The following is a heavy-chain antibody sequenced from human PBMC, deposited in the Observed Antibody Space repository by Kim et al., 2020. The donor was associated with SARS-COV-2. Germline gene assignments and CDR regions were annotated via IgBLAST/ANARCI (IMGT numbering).Heavy chain of an antibody. Sequence: GGSLRLSCAASGFTFSDYYMSWIRQALGKGLEWVSYISSSGSTIYYADSVKGRFTISRDNAKKSLYLQMNSLRAEDTAVYYCASGVTPVGGHDAFDSWGKATMVTVSS. CDR2: ISSSGSTI. D-gene: IGHD2-15*01. CDR1: GFTFSDYY. V-gene: IGHV3-11*01. J-gene: IGHJ3*02. CDR3: ASGVTPVGGHDAFDS.